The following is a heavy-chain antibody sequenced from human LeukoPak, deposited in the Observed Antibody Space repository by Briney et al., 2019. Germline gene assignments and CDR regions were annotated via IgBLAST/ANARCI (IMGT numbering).Heavy chain of an antibody. CDR2: IYPGDSDT. J-gene: IGHJ6*02. V-gene: IGHV5-51*01. D-gene: IGHD3-3*01. CDR1: GYSFTNYW. Sequence: GESLQISCKGSGYSFTNYWIGWVRQLPGKGLEWMGIIYPGDSDTRYSPSFQGQVTISADKSISTAYLQWSSLKASDTAMYYCARNFWSGYYPSYYFAMDVWGQGTTVTVSS. CDR3: ARNFWSGYYPSYYFAMDV.